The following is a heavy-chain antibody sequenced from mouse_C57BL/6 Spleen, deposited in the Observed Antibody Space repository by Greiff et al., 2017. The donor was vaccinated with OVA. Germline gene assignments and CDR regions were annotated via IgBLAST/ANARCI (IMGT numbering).Heavy chain of an antibody. CDR3: ARNDYDVKAMDY. Sequence: EVQVVESEGGLVQPGSSMKLSCTASGFTFSDYYMAWVRQVPEKGLEWVANINYDGSSTYYLDSLKSRFIISRDNAKNILYLQMSSLKSEDTATYYCARNDYDVKAMDYWGQGTSVTVSS. CDR2: INYDGSST. V-gene: IGHV5-16*01. J-gene: IGHJ4*01. CDR1: GFTFSDYY. D-gene: IGHD2-4*01.